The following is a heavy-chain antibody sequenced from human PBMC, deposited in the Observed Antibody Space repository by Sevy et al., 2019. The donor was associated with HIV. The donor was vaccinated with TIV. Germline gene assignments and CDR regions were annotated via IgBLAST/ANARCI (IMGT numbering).Heavy chain of an antibody. J-gene: IGHJ4*02. CDR3: ARDSGYSIKCDPVY. Sequence: GGSLRLSCAASGFNFSSHGMHWVRQAPGKGLEWMAVISYDGNYKSYGDSVKGRFTISRDDSKNTLYLQMNSLRPDDTAVYYCARDSGYSIKCDPVYWGQGTLVTVSS. V-gene: IGHV3-30*03. CDR1: GFNFSSHG. CDR2: ISYDGNYK. D-gene: IGHD5-12*01.